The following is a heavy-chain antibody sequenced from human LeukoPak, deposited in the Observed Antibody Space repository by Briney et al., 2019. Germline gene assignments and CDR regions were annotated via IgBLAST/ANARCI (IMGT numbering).Heavy chain of an antibody. Sequence: GGSLRLSCAASGFTFDDYAMHWVRQAPGRGLEWVSGISWNSGSIGYADSVKGRFTISRDNAKNSLYLQMNSLRAEDMALYYCAKDSSSSGHDAFDIWGQGTMVTVSS. D-gene: IGHD6-6*01. CDR1: GFTFDDYA. J-gene: IGHJ3*02. V-gene: IGHV3-9*03. CDR2: ISWNSGSI. CDR3: AKDSSSSGHDAFDI.